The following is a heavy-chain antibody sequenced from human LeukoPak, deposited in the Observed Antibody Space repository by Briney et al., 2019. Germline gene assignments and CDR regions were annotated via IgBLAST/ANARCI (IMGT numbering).Heavy chain of an antibody. Sequence: ASVKVSCKASGGTFSSYAISWVRQAPGQGLEWMGWISAYNGNTNYAQKLQGRVTMTTDTSTSTAYMELRSLRSDDTAVYYCASDETYYYDSSGYLVFDYWGQGTLVTVSS. CDR1: GGTFSSYA. V-gene: IGHV1-18*01. CDR3: ASDETYYYDSSGYLVFDY. J-gene: IGHJ4*02. CDR2: ISAYNGNT. D-gene: IGHD3-22*01.